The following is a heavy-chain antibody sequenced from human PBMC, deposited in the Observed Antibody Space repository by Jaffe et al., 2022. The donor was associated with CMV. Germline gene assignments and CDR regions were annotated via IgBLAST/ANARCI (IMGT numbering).Heavy chain of an antibody. Sequence: EMQLVESGGGLVQPGGSLRLSCAASGFTFSRHWMSWVRQAPGKGLEWVANLDQQGDGKQYAASVKGRFTISRDNAKNSLSLQMDSLSAEDTAIYYCARDDERLFLAWDFWGRGTLVTVSS. V-gene: IGHV3-7*03. J-gene: IGHJ4*02. D-gene: IGHD6-25*01. CDR3: ARDDERLFLAWDF. CDR2: LDQQGDGK. CDR1: GFTFSRHW.